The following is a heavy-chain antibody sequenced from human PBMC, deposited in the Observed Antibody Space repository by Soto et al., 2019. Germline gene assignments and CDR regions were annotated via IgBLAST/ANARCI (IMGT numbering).Heavy chain of an antibody. D-gene: IGHD5-12*01. V-gene: IGHV4-38-2*01. CDR3: ARAYSGYDSFDY. CDR2: IYHSGST. Sequence: PSETLSLTCAVSGYSISSGYYWGWIRQPPGKGLEWIGSIYHSGSTYCNPPLKSRVTISVDTSKNQFSLKLSSVTAADTAVYYCARAYSGYDSFDYWGQGTLVTVSS. J-gene: IGHJ4*02. CDR1: GYSISSGYY.